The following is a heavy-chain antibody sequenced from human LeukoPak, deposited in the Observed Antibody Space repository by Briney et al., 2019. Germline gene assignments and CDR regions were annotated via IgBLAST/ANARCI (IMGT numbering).Heavy chain of an antibody. CDR3: ARFPRVGVIDEVDY. CDR1: GFTFSSYW. V-gene: IGHV3-74*01. D-gene: IGHD3-10*01. CDR2: INSDGSST. J-gene: IGHJ4*02. Sequence: HPGGSLRLSCAASGFTFSSYWMHWVRQAPGKGLVWVSRINSDGSSTSYADSVKGRFTISRDNAKNTLYLQMNSLRAEDTAVYYCARFPRVGVIDEVDYWGQGTLVTVSS.